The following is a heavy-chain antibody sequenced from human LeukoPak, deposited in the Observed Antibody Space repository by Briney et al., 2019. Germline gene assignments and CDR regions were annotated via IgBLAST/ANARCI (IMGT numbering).Heavy chain of an antibody. J-gene: IGHJ4*02. CDR3: ARNLDYYDSSGYDFDY. CDR1: GGSISSGDYY. CDR2: IYYSGST. Sequence: PSQTLSLTCTVSGGSISSGDYYWSWIRQPPGKGLEWIGYIYYSGSTYYNPSLKSRVTISVDTSKNQFSLKLSSVTAADTAVYYCARNLDYYDSSGYDFDYWGQGTLVTVSS. V-gene: IGHV4-30-4*01. D-gene: IGHD3-22*01.